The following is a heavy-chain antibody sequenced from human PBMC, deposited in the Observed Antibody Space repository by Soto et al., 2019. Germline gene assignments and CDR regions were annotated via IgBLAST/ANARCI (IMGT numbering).Heavy chain of an antibody. J-gene: IGHJ4*02. CDR2: ISFDGRNQ. V-gene: IGHV3-30*18. D-gene: IGHD4-4*01. CDR1: GFSFSHSG. Sequence: QVQLVESGGGLVQPGRSLRLSCAASGFSFSHSGIHWVRQFPGKGLEWVAVISFDGRNQYYADSVKGRFSISRDNSKNSLYLQMNSLRAEDTALYYCAQDLADYSGNSWMDYWGQGTLVTVSS. CDR3: AQDLADYSGNSWMDY.